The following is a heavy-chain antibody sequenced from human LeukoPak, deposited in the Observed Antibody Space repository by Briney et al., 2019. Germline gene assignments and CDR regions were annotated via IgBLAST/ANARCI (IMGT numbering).Heavy chain of an antibody. CDR1: GFTFSDYY. D-gene: IGHD2-2*01. Sequence: GGSLRLSCAASGFTFSDYYMSWIRQAPGKGLEWVSYISSSGSTIYYADSVKGRFTISTDNAKNSLYLQMNSLRAEDTAVYYCAKDWCSSTSCFYFDYWGQGTLVTVSS. V-gene: IGHV3-11*04. CDR3: AKDWCSSTSCFYFDY. CDR2: ISSSGSTI. J-gene: IGHJ4*02.